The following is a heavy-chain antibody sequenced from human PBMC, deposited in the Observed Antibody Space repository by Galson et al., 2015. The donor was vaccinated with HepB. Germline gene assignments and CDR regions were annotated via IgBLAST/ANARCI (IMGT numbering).Heavy chain of an antibody. V-gene: IGHV4-39*01. J-gene: IGHJ6*02. CDR3: ANGFGEYYYYYGMDV. Sequence: SETLSLTCTVSGGSISSSSYYWGWIRQPPGKGLEWIGSIYYSGSTYYNPSLKSRVTISVDTSKNQFSLKLSSVTAADTAVYYCANGFGEYYYYYGMDVWGQGTTVTVSS. CDR1: GGSISSSSYY. D-gene: IGHD3-10*01. CDR2: IYYSGST.